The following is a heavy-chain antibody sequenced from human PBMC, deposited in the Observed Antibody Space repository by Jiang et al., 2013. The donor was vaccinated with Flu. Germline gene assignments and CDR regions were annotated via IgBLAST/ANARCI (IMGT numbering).Heavy chain of an antibody. J-gene: IGHJ4*02. CDR1: FSSYA. CDR2: IIPIFGTA. CDR3: ARSSGPVVDYDILTGYYNVPFDY. D-gene: IGHD3-9*01. V-gene: IGHV1-69*01. Sequence: FSSYAISWVRQAPGQGLEWMGGIIPIFGTANYAQKFQGRVTITADESTSTAYMELSSLRSEDTAVYYCARSSGPVVDYDILTGYYNVPFDYWGQGTLVTVSS.